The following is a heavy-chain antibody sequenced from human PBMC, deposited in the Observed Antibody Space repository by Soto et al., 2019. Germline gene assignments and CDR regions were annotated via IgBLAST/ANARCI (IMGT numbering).Heavy chain of an antibody. CDR1: GFTFSSYA. J-gene: IGHJ5*02. Sequence: PGGSLRLSCAASGFTFSSYAMSWVRQAPGKGLEWVSAISGSGGSTYYADPVKGRFTISRDNSKNTLYLQMNSLRAEDTAVYYCAKDVATIFLLGWFDPWGQGTLVTVYS. CDR3: AKDVATIFLLGWFDP. V-gene: IGHV3-23*01. CDR2: ISGSGGST. D-gene: IGHD3-9*01.